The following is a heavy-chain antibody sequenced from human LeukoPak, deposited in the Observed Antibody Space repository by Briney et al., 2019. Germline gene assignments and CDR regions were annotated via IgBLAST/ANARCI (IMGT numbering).Heavy chain of an antibody. J-gene: IGHJ4*02. D-gene: IGHD6-6*01. CDR2: ISGSGGST. Sequence: GGSLTLSXPASGFSFSSYAMSWVRQAPGKGLEWVSAISGSGGSTYYADSVKGRFTISRDNSKNTLYLQMNSLRAEDRAVYYCVKDPRYSSSSLLDYWGQGTLVTVSS. CDR1: GFSFSSYA. V-gene: IGHV3-23*01. CDR3: VKDPRYSSSSLLDY.